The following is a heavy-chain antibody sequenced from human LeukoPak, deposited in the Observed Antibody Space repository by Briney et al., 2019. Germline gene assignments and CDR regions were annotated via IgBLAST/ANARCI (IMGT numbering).Heavy chain of an antibody. Sequence: GGSLRLSCAASGFTFDDYVMHWVRQAPGKGLEWVSSISWNSGSTDYADSVKGRFTISRDNAKNSLYLQMNSLRAEDTALYYCAKGSSSGWFPFDYWGQGTLVTVSS. J-gene: IGHJ4*02. CDR2: ISWNSGST. V-gene: IGHV3-9*01. CDR1: GFTFDDYV. D-gene: IGHD6-19*01. CDR3: AKGSSSGWFPFDY.